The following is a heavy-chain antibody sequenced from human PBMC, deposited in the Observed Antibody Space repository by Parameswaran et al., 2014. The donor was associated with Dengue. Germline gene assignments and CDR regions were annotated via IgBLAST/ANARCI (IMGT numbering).Heavy chain of an antibody. J-gene: IGHJ3*01. Sequence: MPGVRQAPGKGLEWVSIFYNYGSGTYYADSVKGRFAVSRDASKNTMDLQMNSLRAEDTAMYYCLCFVRAGSSSNAPFDVWGKGTMVTVSS. CDR3: LCFVRAGSSSNAPFDV. CDR2: FYNYGSGT. D-gene: IGHD3-10*01. V-gene: IGHV3-NL1*01.